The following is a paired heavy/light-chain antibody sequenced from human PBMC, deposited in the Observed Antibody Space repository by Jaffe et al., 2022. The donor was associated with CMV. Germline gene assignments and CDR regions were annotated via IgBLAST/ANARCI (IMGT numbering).Heavy chain of an antibody. CDR3: AKDRGSSSWYRQDYYYYGMDV. Sequence: QVQLVESGGGVVQPGRSLRLSCAASGFTFSSYGMHWVRQAPGKGLEWVAVISYDGSNKYYADSVKGRFTISRDNSKNTLYLQMNSLRAEDTAVYYCAKDRGSSSWYRQDYYYYGMDVWGQGTTVTVSS. J-gene: IGHJ6*02. D-gene: IGHD6-13*01. CDR2: ISYDGSNK. CDR1: GFTFSSYG. V-gene: IGHV3-30*18.
Light chain of an antibody. CDR1: QDIDDD. J-gene: IGKJ2*01. CDR2: EAT. V-gene: IGKV5-2*01. CDR3: LQHDNFPLT. Sequence: ETTLTQSPAFMSATPGDKVNISCKASQDIDDDMNWYQQKPGEAAIFIIQEATTLVPGIPPRFSGSGYGTDFTLTINNIESEDAAYYFCLQHDNFPLTFGQGTKLEIK.